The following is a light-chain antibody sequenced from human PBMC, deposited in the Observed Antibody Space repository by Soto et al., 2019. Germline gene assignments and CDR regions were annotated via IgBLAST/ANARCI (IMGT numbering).Light chain of an antibody. CDR1: QTISRN. CDR3: HQYNNWPPGT. J-gene: IGKJ2*01. CDR2: AAS. V-gene: IGKV3-15*01. Sequence: IVLTQSPATLSVSPGERATLSCRASQTISRNLGWYQQRPGQAPRLLIYAASTRATGAPARFSGSGSGTEFTLTINSLQSEDFALYYCHQYNNWPPGTFGQGTKVDIK.